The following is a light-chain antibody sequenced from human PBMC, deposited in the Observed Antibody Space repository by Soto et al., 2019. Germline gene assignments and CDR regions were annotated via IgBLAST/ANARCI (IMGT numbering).Light chain of an antibody. CDR1: QSISSL. CDR3: QQYNTYST. Sequence: DIQMTQSPSTLSASVGDRITITCRASQSISSLLAWYQQKPGKAPKLLIYKASTFESGVPSRFSCSGSGTEFNLTISGLQPDDFAPYYCQQYNTYSTFGQGTKLEMK. V-gene: IGKV1-5*03. J-gene: IGKJ2*01. CDR2: KAS.